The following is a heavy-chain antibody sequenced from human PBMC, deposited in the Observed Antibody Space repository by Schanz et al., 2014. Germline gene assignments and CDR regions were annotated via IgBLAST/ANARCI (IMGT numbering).Heavy chain of an antibody. Sequence: EVQLLESGGGLVQPGGSLRLSCTVSGFTVNNYAMNWVRQAPGKGLEWVSYISNSGTTIYYADSVKGRFTISRDNAKNSLYLQMNRLRVDDTAVYYCSKDKQGSRSDDSWGQGTLVTVSS. CDR3: SKDKQGSRSDDS. V-gene: IGHV3-48*04. CDR1: GFTVNNYA. CDR2: ISNSGTTI. D-gene: IGHD2-15*01. J-gene: IGHJ5*01.